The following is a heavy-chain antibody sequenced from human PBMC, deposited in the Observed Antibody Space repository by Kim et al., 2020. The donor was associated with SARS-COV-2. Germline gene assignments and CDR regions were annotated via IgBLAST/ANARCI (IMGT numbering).Heavy chain of an antibody. CDR3: ARHLSGSSWFDY. V-gene: IGHV4-39*01. D-gene: IGHD6-13*01. Sequence: SETLSLTCTISGGSMSSSTYSWNWFRQPPGDGLEWIGGIDSSGTTYYNPALKSRVTLSVETSKNQFSLKLSSGTAAATAVFYCARHLSGSSWFDYWGQG. CDR2: IDSSGTT. J-gene: IGHJ4*02. CDR1: GGSMSSSTYS.